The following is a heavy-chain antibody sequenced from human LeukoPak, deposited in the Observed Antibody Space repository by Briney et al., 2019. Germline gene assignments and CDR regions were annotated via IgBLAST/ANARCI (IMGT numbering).Heavy chain of an antibody. CDR1: GYTFTSYD. Sequence: ASVKVSCKASGYTFTSYDINWVRQAPGQGLEWMGWMNPNSGNTGYAQKFQGRVTMTRNTSISTAYMELSSLRSEDTAVYYCARAANYDFWSGPDYWGQGTLVTVSS. CDR2: MNPNSGNT. CDR3: ARAANYDFWSGPDY. D-gene: IGHD3-3*01. V-gene: IGHV1-8*01. J-gene: IGHJ4*02.